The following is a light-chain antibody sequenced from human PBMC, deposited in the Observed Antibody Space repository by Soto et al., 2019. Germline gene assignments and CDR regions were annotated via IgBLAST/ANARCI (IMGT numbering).Light chain of an antibody. V-gene: IGLV2-8*01. CDR1: TTDVGGYNY. Sequence: QSALTQPPSASGSPGQSVTFSCTGTTTDVGGYNYVSWYQPHPGKAPKLIIYEVNKRPSGVPHRFSGSKSGNTASLTVSGLQAEDEAYYYCSSYGPSNTVVFGGGTKVTVL. CDR3: SSYGPSNTVV. J-gene: IGLJ2*01. CDR2: EVN.